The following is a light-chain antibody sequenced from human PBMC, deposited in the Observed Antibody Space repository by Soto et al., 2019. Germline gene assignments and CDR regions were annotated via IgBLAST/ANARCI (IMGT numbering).Light chain of an antibody. CDR1: QGVDKY. Sequence: DIVLTQSPVTVSLSPGERATLSCRASQGVDKYLAWYQQKPGQAPRLLIYDASNRAADITARFSGSGSGTDFTLTISSLEHEDFAVYYCQQLARWPSFGQGTKLEIK. V-gene: IGKV3-11*01. J-gene: IGKJ2*01. CDR2: DAS. CDR3: QQLARWPS.